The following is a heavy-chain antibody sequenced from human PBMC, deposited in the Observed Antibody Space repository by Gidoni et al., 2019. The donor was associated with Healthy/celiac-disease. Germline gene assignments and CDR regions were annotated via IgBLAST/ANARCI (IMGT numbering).Heavy chain of an antibody. D-gene: IGHD2-15*01. CDR1: GFTFSSYA. CDR3: AKDLKYCSGGSCPNTYFDY. Sequence: EVQLLESGGGLVQPGGSLRLSCAASGFTFSSYAMSWVRQAPGKGLEWGSAISGSGGSTYYADSVKGRFTISRDNSKNTLYLQMNSLRAEDTAVYYCAKDLKYCSGGSCPNTYFDYWGQGTLVTVSS. CDR2: ISGSGGST. J-gene: IGHJ4*02. V-gene: IGHV3-23*01.